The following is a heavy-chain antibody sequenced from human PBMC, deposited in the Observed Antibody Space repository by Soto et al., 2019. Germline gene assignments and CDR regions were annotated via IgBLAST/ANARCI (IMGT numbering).Heavy chain of an antibody. D-gene: IGHD3-16*02. J-gene: IGHJ4*02. CDR3: ARSPGYDYVWGSYRPIDY. CDR1: GYSFTSYW. CDR2: IDPSDSYT. Sequence: GESLKISCKGSGYSFTSYWISWVRQMPGKGLEWMGRIDPSDSYTNYSPSFQGHVTISADKSISTAYLQWSSLKASDTAMYYCARSPGYDYVWGSYRPIDYWGQGTLVTVSS. V-gene: IGHV5-10-1*01.